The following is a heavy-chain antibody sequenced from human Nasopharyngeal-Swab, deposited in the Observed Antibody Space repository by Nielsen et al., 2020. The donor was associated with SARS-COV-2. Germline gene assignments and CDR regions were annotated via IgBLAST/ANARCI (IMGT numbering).Heavy chain of an antibody. CDR1: GFTFSSYW. CDR2: IKQDGSEK. J-gene: IGHJ6*03. CDR3: ARPDGYYYYYYMDV. V-gene: IGHV3-7*01. Sequence: GGSLRLSCAASGFTFSSYWMSWVRQAPGKGLEWVANIKQDGSEKYYVDSVKGRFTISRDNAKNSLYLHMNSLRAEDTAVYYCARPDGYYYYYYMDVWGKGTTVTVSS. D-gene: IGHD1-14*01.